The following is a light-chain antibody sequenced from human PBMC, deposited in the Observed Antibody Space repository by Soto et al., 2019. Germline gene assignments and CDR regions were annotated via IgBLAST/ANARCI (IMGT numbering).Light chain of an antibody. V-gene: IGLV2-8*01. CDR1: SSDVGGYNY. CDR2: EVS. J-gene: IGLJ1*01. Sequence: QSVLTQPPSASGSPGQSVTISCTGTSSDVGGYNYVSWYQQHPGKATKLMIYEVSKLPSGVPDRLSGSKSGNTASLTVSGLQAEDEADYYSIAYAGSNNLEVFGTGTKLTVL. CDR3: IAYAGSNNLEV.